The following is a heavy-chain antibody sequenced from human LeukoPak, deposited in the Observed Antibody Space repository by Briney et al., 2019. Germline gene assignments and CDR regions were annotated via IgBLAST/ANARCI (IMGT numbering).Heavy chain of an antibody. J-gene: IGHJ4*02. CDR2: ISYIGST. D-gene: IGHD6-19*01. Sequence: SETLSLTCTVSGGSISSYYWSWLRQPPEKGLEYIGYISYIGSTDYNPSLKSRVTILVDTSKNQFSLRLSSVTAADTAVYYCARLGEGTTSGWYRFFDYWGQGTLVTVSS. V-gene: IGHV4-59*08. CDR3: ARLGEGTTSGWYRFFDY. CDR1: GGSISSYY.